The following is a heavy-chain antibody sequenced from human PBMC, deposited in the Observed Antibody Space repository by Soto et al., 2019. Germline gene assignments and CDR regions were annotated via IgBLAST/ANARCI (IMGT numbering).Heavy chain of an antibody. J-gene: IGHJ4*02. CDR1: GFTFSSDS. CDR2: ISSSSSYI. V-gene: IGHV3-21*01. Sequence: GGSLRLSCAASGFTFSSDSMNWVRQAPGKGLEWVSSISSSSSYIYYADSVKGRFTISRDNAKNSLYLQMNSLRAEYTAVYYCAGYCSGGSCYSESWGQGNLVHVS. CDR3: AGYCSGGSCYSES. D-gene: IGHD2-15*01.